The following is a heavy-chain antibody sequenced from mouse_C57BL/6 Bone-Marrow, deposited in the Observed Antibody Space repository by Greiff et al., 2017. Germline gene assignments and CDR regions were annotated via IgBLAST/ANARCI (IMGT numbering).Heavy chain of an antibody. CDR3: ARRDYGSYFDY. V-gene: IGHV5-12*01. J-gene: IGHJ2*01. CDR1: GFTFSDYY. CDR2: ISNGGGST. Sequence: EVKVVESGGGLVQPGGSLKLSCAASGFTFSDYYMYWVRQTPEKRLEWVAYISNGGGSTYYPDTVKGRLTIYRDNAKNTLYLQMRRLKSEDTAMYYCARRDYGSYFDYWGQGTTLTVSS. D-gene: IGHD1-1*01.